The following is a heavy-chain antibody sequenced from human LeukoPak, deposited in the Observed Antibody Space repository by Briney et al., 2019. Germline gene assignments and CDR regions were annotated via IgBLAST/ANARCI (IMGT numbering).Heavy chain of an antibody. V-gene: IGHV3-23*01. CDR3: AKDPTYDFWSGYYTHYFDY. J-gene: IGHJ4*02. D-gene: IGHD3-3*01. CDR2: ISGSGGST. CDR1: GFTFSSYA. Sequence: GGSLRLSCAASGFTFSSYAMSWVRQAPGKGLEWVSAISGSGGSTYYADSVKGRFTISRDNSKNTLYLQMNSLRAEDTAVYYCAKDPTYDFWSGYYTHYFDYWGQGTLVTVSS.